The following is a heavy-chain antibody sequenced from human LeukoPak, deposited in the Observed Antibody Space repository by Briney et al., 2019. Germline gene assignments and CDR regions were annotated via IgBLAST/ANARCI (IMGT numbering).Heavy chain of an antibody. Sequence: ASVEVSCKASGYTFTSYAMHWVRQAPGQRLEWMGWINAGNGNTKYSQKFQGRVTITRDTSASTAYMELSSLRSEDTAVYYCARSTPSLLAYYYYGMDVWGQGTTVTVSS. CDR3: ARSTPSLLAYYYYGMDV. J-gene: IGHJ6*02. CDR2: INAGNGNT. CDR1: GYTFTSYA. V-gene: IGHV1-3*01.